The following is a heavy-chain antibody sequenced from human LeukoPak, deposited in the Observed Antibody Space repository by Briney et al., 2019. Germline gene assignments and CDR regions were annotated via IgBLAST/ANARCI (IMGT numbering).Heavy chain of an antibody. J-gene: IGHJ4*02. Sequence: GGSLRLSCAASGFTFSDYYMSWIRQAPGKELEWVSYISSSSSYTNYADSVKGRFTISRDNAKNSLYLQMNSLRAEDTAVYYCARDRTYYDYVWGSYPHDYWGQGTLVTVSS. CDR2: ISSSSSYT. V-gene: IGHV3-11*06. D-gene: IGHD3-16*02. CDR1: GFTFSDYY. CDR3: ARDRTYYDYVWGSYPHDY.